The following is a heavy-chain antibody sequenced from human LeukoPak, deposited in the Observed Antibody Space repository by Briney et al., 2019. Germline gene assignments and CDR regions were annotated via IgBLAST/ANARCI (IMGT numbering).Heavy chain of an antibody. V-gene: IGHV3-23*01. CDR1: RFTFSNYA. CDR2: IRDSAYRT. Sequence: GGSLRLSCAASRFTFSNYAMSWVRQAPGKGLEWVSSIRDSAYRTYYADSVKGRFTISRDNSKNTLYLQMDSLRSDDTAVYYCARDMYSSGWAGYYYMDVWGKGTTVTVSS. J-gene: IGHJ6*03. CDR3: ARDMYSSGWAGYYYMDV. D-gene: IGHD6-19*01.